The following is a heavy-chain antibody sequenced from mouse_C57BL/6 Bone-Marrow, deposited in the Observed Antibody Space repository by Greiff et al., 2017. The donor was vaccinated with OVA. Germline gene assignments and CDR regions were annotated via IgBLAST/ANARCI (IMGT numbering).Heavy chain of an antibody. V-gene: IGHV14-2*01. J-gene: IGHJ4*01. Sequence: VQLQQSGAELVKPGASVKLSCTASGFNIKDYYMHWVKQRPEQGLEWIGRIDPEDGDTKYAPKFQGKATITADTSSNTAYLQLSSLTSEDTAVYYCARRIYYYGSRGAMDYWGQGTSVTVSA. CDR3: ARRIYYYGSRGAMDY. CDR1: GFNIKDYY. CDR2: IDPEDGDT. D-gene: IGHD1-1*01.